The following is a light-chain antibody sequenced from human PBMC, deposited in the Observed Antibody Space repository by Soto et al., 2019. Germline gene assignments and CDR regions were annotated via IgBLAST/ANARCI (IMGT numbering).Light chain of an antibody. V-gene: IGLV1-47*02. J-gene: IGLJ2*01. CDR1: SSNIGSNY. CDR2: SHN. Sequence: QLVLAQPPSVSGTPGQRVTISCSGSSSNIGSNYIYWYQQLPGMAPKLLVYSHNLRPSGVPDRFSGSRSGTSASLAISGLRPEDEADYICAAWDDGLSGPVFGGGTKLTVL. CDR3: AAWDDGLSGPV.